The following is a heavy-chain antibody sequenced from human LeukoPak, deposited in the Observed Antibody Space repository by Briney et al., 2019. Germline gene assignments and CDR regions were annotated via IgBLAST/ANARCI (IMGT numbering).Heavy chain of an antibody. CDR2: IYYSGST. CDR3: ARHYYGSGSYYKSSPWFDP. Sequence: SETLSLTCTVSGGSISSGSYYWGWIRQPPGKGLEWIGSIYYSGSTYYNPSLKSRVTISVDTSKNQFSLKLSSVTAADTAVYYCARHYYGSGSYYKSSPWFDPWGQGTLVTVSS. CDR1: GGSISSGSYY. V-gene: IGHV4-39*01. J-gene: IGHJ5*02. D-gene: IGHD3-10*01.